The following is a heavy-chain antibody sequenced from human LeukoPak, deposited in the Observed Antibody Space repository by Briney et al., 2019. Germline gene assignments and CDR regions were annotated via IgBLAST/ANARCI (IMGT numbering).Heavy chain of an antibody. CDR1: GGSFSGYY. J-gene: IGHJ5*02. D-gene: IGHD1-26*01. CDR2: INHSGST. V-gene: IGHV4-34*01. Sequence: NPSETLSLTCAVYGGSFSGYYWSWIRQPPGKGLEWIGEINHSGSTNYNPSLKSRVTISVDTFKNQFSLKLSSVTAADTAVYYCARVGGGGSYVSWGQGTLVTVSS. CDR3: ARVGGGGSYVS.